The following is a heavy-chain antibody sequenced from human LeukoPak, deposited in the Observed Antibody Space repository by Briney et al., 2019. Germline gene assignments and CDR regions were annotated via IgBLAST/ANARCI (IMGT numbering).Heavy chain of an antibody. V-gene: IGHV3-7*01. CDR3: ARDAGYGGNSDY. J-gene: IGHJ4*02. CDR1: GFTFNMYW. CDR2: INKDGSDK. D-gene: IGHD4-23*01. Sequence: GGSLRLSCAASGFTFNMYWMTWFRQAPGKGLESVAYINKDGSDKYYVDSVKGRFTVSRDSAKNSLYLQMNSLRAEDTAVYYCARDAGYGGNSDYWGQGTLVTVSS.